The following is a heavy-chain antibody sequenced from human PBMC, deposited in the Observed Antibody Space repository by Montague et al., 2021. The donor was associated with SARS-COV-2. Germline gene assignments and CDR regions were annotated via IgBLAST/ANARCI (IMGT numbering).Heavy chain of an antibody. CDR2: INHRANT. V-gene: IGHV4-34*01. J-gene: IGHJ6*02. CDR3: GSGIYPSRSYYNRYYYGLDI. CDR1: GGSLSGYY. Sequence: SETLSLTCAVYGGSLSGYYCSWIRQPPEKGLEWIGEINHRANTKYNPSLKSAVTISIDTSKNQFSLKMTSVTAADTATYYCGSGIYPSRSYYNRYYYGLDIWGPGTTVIVSS. D-gene: IGHD3-10*01.